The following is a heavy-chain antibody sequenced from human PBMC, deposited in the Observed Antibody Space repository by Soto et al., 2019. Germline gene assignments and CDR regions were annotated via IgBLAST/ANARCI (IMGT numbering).Heavy chain of an antibody. D-gene: IGHD6-13*01. CDR2: IIPIFGTA. J-gene: IGHJ4*02. V-gene: IGHV1-69*13. Sequence: SVKVSCKASGGTFSSYAISWVRQAPGQGLEWMGGIIPIFGTANYAQKFQGRVTITADESTSTAYMELSSLRSEDTAVYYCARDLGIAGTYHFAYRGQGTPVTVSS. CDR3: ARDLGIAGTYHFAY. CDR1: GGTFSSYA.